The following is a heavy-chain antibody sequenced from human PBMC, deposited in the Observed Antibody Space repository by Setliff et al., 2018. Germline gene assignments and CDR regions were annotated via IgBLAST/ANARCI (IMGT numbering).Heavy chain of an antibody. V-gene: IGHV1-69*05. CDR3: ARDLDYQYYYETSGRDAFDI. J-gene: IGHJ3*02. CDR1: GGTFSSYA. CDR2: IIPIFGTA. D-gene: IGHD3-22*01. Sequence: ASVKVSCKASGGTFSSYAISWVRQAPGQGLEWMGGIIPIFGTANYAQKFQGRVTITTDKSTSTAYMELSSLRSEDTAIYYCARDLDYQYYYETSGRDAFDIWGLGTMVTVSS.